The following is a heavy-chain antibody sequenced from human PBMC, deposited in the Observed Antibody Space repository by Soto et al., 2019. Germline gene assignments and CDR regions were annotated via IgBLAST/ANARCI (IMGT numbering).Heavy chain of an antibody. J-gene: IGHJ4*01. CDR3: TTDSYSLTVEVLFDY. CDR2: IKSKALGGTT. V-gene: IGHV3-15*07. Sequence: GGSLRLSCAGSGFDFSNAWINWVRQAPGKGLEWVGRIKSKALGGTTDFAAPVRGRFAITRDDSRNMAYMQMNSLNTEDTAVYYCTTDSYSLTVEVLFDYWGHGTLVTVSS. D-gene: IGHD1-26*01. CDR1: GFDFSNAW.